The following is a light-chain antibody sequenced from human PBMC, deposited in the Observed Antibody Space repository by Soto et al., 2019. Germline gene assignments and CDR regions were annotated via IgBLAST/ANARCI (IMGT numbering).Light chain of an antibody. Sequence: DIQMTKSPSSLSASVGDRVTITCRASQSISSYLNWYQQKPGKAPKLLIYAASSLQSGVPSRFSGSGSGTDFTLIIISLQPEDFATYYCQQSYSTPLTFGGGTKVDIK. V-gene: IGKV1-39*01. J-gene: IGKJ4*01. CDR2: AAS. CDR3: QQSYSTPLT. CDR1: QSISSY.